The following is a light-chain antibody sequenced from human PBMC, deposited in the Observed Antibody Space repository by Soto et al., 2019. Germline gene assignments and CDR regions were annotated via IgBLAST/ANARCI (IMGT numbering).Light chain of an antibody. V-gene: IGKV3-15*01. CDR3: QHYNSYSEA. J-gene: IGKJ1*01. CDR2: GAC. CDR1: QSVSSN. Sequence: EIVMPQCPANMSVSPGASATLSCRASQSVSSNLAWYQQKPGQAPRLLIYGACTRATGILARFSGSGSGTEFTLTISSLQPDDFATYYCQHYNSYSEALGQGTKVDI.